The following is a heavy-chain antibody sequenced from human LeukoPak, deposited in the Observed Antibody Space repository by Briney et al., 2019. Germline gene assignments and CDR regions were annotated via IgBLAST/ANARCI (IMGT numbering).Heavy chain of an antibody. CDR1: GFTFSTYA. Sequence: GGSLRLSCAASGFTFSTYAMSWVRHTPGKGLEWVSGISSGGNTQYTDSVKGRFTVSRDNSKNKLHLQMDSLRAEDTAIYYCTKDRRQGVVPYFDSWGQGTVVTVSS. D-gene: IGHD2-21*01. CDR3: TKDRRQGVVPYFDS. V-gene: IGHV3-23*01. CDR2: ISSGGNT. J-gene: IGHJ4*02.